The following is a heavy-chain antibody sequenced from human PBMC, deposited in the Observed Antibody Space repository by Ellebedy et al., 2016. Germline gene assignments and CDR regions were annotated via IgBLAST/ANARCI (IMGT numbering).Heavy chain of an antibody. Sequence: ASVKVSCKASGGTFSSYAISWVRQAPGQGLEWMGRIIPILGIANYAQKFQGRFTITADKSTSTAYMELSSLRSEDTAVYYCARANVDTAMVTYYYYGMDVWGQGTTVTVSS. CDR3: ARANVDTAMVTYYYYGMDV. J-gene: IGHJ6*02. CDR1: GGTFSSYA. D-gene: IGHD5-18*01. V-gene: IGHV1-69*04. CDR2: IIPILGIA.